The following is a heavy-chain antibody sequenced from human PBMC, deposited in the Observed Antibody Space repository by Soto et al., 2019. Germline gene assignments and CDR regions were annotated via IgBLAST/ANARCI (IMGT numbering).Heavy chain of an antibody. D-gene: IGHD6-13*01. CDR1: GRSFSGYY. CDR3: AGGRGRQQLVMSYYYGMDV. Sequence: SETLSLTCAVYGRSFSGYYWSWIRQPPGKGLEWIGEINHSGSTNYNPSLKSRVTISVDTSKNQFSLNLSSVTAADTAVYYCAGGRGRQQLVMSYYYGMDVWGQGTTVTVS. CDR2: INHSGST. J-gene: IGHJ6*02. V-gene: IGHV4-34*01.